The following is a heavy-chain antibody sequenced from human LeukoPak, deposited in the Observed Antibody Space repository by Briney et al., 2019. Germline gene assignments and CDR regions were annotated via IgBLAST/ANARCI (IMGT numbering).Heavy chain of an antibody. D-gene: IGHD3-22*01. J-gene: IGHJ6*03. V-gene: IGHV4-4*02. Sequence: PSETLSLTCAVSGGSISSSNWWSWVRQPPGKGLEWIGEIYHSGSTNYNPSLKSRVTISVDTSKNQFSLKLSSVTAADTAVYYCARKAQRYYYDSKVAQPAGPRYYYYMDVWGKGTTVTISS. CDR1: GGSISSSNW. CDR2: IYHSGST. CDR3: ARKAQRYYYDSKVAQPAGPRYYYYMDV.